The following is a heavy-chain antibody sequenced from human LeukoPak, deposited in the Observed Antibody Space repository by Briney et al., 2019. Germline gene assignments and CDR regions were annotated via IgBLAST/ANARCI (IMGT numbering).Heavy chain of an antibody. V-gene: IGHV1-8*02. D-gene: IGHD6-13*01. Sequence: ASVKVSCKASGSAFSGYTITWVRQATGQGLEWMGWMNPNSGNTGYAQKFQGRVTMTRNTSISTAYMELSSLRSEDTAVYYCATRLGRAAARSNWYFDLWGRGTLVTVSS. J-gene: IGHJ2*01. CDR2: MNPNSGNT. CDR3: ATRLGRAAARSNWYFDL. CDR1: GSAFSGYT.